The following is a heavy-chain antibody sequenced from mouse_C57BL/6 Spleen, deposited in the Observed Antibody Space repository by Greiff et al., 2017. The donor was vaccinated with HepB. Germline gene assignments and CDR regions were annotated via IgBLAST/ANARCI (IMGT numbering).Heavy chain of an antibody. CDR2: IYPGDGDT. D-gene: IGHD3-2*02. J-gene: IGHJ4*01. V-gene: IGHV1-82*01. CDR1: GYAFSSSW. CDR3: ARCGSGYLRYAMDY. Sequence: VKLVESGPELVKPGASVKISCKASGYAFSSSWMNWVKQRPGKGLEWIGRIYPGDGDTNYNGKFKGKATLTADKSSSTAYMQLSSLTSEDSAVYFCARCGSGYLRYAMDYWGQGTSVTVSS.